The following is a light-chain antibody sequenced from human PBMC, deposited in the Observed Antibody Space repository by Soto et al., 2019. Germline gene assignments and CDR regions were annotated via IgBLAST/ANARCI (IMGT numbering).Light chain of an antibody. CDR1: ALPKQY. CDR3: QSTDTSGTYVP. V-gene: IGLV3-25*02. J-gene: IGLJ2*01. Sequence: SYELTQPPSVSVSPGQTARITCSGDALPKQYVYWYQQRPGQAPVLVIYKDIERPSGIPERFSSSSSGTTLTLTISGVRAEDEADYYCQSTDTSGTYVPFGGGTKVTVL. CDR2: KDI.